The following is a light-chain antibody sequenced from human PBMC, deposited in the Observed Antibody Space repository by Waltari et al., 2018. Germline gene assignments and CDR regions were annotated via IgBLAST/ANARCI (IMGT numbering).Light chain of an antibody. V-gene: IGKV1-5*03. J-gene: IGKJ1*01. CDR2: KAS. Sequence: DIQMTQSPSTLSASVGDRVTITCRASENVNSWLAWYQEKPGKAPKLLIQKASNLESGVPSRFSGSGSGTEFALTISSLQADDFTTYYCQQYRINPWTFGQGTKVEI. CDR1: ENVNSW. CDR3: QQYRINPWT.